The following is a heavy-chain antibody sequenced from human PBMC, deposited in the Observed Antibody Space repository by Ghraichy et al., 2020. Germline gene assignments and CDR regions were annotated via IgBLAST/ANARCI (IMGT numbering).Heavy chain of an antibody. Sequence: ASVKVSCKASGYTFTGYYMHWVRQAPGQGLEWMGWINPNSGGTNYAQKFQGRVTMTRDTSISTAYMELSRLRSDDTAVYYCAREPWPLTTGKGWNWFDPWGQGPLVTVSS. J-gene: IGHJ5*02. CDR2: INPNSGGT. CDR1: GYTFTGYY. V-gene: IGHV1-2*02. D-gene: IGHD1-1*01. CDR3: AREPWPLTTGKGWNWFDP.